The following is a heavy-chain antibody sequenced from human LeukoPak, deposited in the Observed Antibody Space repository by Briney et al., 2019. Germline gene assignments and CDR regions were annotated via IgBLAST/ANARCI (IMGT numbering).Heavy chain of an antibody. CDR2: ISGSGGTT. CDR1: GFTFSSYG. CDR3: AKGGYSGYDLDY. V-gene: IGHV3-23*01. D-gene: IGHD5-12*01. Sequence: PGGSLRLSCAASGFTFSSYGMSWVRQAPGKGLQWVSAISGSGGTTYYADSVKGRFTISRDNSKNTLYLQMNGLRAEDTAVYYCAKGGYSGYDLDYWGQGTLVTVSS. J-gene: IGHJ4*02.